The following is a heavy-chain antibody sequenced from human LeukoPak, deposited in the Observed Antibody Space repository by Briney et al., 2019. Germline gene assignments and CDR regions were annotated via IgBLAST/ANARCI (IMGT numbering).Heavy chain of an antibody. CDR2: IKQDGSEK. CDR3: ARDYQADYLGPFDY. D-gene: IGHD3-16*01. Sequence: GGSLKLSCAASGFTFSHHWMTWVRQAPGKGLEWVANIKQDGSEKYYVDSVKGRFTVSRDNAKNSLYLQMNSLRAEDTAVYYCARDYQADYLGPFDYWGQGTLVTVSS. J-gene: IGHJ4*02. V-gene: IGHV3-7*01. CDR1: GFTFSHHW.